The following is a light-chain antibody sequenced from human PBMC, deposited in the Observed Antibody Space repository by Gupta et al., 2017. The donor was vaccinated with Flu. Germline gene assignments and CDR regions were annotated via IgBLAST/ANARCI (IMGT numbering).Light chain of an antibody. V-gene: IGKV3-15*01. Sequence: ELVTTQFPATLSVSPGERATLSCRASQSISSNLAWYQQKPGQAPRLLIYGASTRATGIPARFSGSGSGTEFTLTISSLQSEDFAVYYCQQYNNWPRSFGQGTKLEIK. J-gene: IGKJ2*03. CDR1: QSISSN. CDR2: GAS. CDR3: QQYNNWPRS.